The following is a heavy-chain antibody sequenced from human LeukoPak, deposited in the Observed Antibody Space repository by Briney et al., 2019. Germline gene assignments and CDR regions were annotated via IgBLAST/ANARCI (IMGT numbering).Heavy chain of an antibody. CDR1: GFTFSTHA. J-gene: IGHJ5*02. D-gene: IGHD1-26*01. CDR3: AKDYEPLVGVHRWGDWFDP. CDR2: LFGSGDST. V-gene: IGHV3-23*01. Sequence: GGPLRLSCAASGFTFSTHAMTCPRQAPGKTLEWVSLLFGSGDSTYYVHSVKGRFTISRDNSKNTLYLQMNSLRAEDTAVYYCAKDYEPLVGVHRWGDWFDPWGQGTLVTVSS.